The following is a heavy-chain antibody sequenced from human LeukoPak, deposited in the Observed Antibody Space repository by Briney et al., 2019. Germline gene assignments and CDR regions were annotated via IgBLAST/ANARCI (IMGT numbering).Heavy chain of an antibody. CDR1: GFTFSSHW. D-gene: IGHD5-18*01. CDR2: INSVGSRT. J-gene: IGHJ4*02. CDR3: TSDTVDTALGNDY. Sequence: GGSLRLSCVASGFTFSSHWMHWVRQVPGKGLVWVSRINSVGSRTDYADSVKGRFTISRDNARNTLYLQMNSLRAEDTAVYYCTSDTVDTALGNDYWGQGTLVTVSS. V-gene: IGHV3-74*01.